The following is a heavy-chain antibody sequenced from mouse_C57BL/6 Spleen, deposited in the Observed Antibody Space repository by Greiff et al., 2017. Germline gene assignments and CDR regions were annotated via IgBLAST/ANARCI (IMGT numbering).Heavy chain of an antibody. CDR1: GYSFTGYY. J-gene: IGHJ3*01. D-gene: IGHD3-2*02. CDR2: INPSTGGT. V-gene: IGHV1-42*01. Sequence: EVQLQQSGPELVKPGASVKISCKASGYSFTGYYMNWVKQSPEKSLEWIGEINPSTGGTTYNQKFKAKATLTVDKSSSTAYMQLKSLTSEDSAVYYCAREGDSSGYEAWFAYWGQGTLVTVSA. CDR3: AREGDSSGYEAWFAY.